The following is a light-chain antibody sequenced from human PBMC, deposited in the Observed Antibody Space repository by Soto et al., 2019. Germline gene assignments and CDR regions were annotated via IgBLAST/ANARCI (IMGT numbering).Light chain of an antibody. Sequence: QLVLTQSPSASASLGASVKLTCTLSSGHSSYAIAWHQLHPEKGPRYLMKLHSDGNHFKGDGIPDRFSGSSSGAERYLTISSLQSEDEADYSCQTWGAGFRVFGGGTKLTVL. J-gene: IGLJ3*02. CDR2: LHSDGNH. V-gene: IGLV4-69*01. CDR3: QTWGAGFRV. CDR1: SGHSSYA.